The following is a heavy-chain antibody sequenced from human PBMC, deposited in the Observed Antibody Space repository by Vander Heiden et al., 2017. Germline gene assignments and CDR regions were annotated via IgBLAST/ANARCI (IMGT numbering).Heavy chain of an antibody. V-gene: IGHV1-69*06. CDR1: GGPSSSYP. CDR2: IIPIFGTA. Sequence: QVQLVQSGAEVKKPGSPVKVSCKASGGPSSSYPISWVRQAPGQGLEWMGGIIPIFGTANYAQKFKGRVTMTADKSTSTAYMELSSLRSEDTAVYSCARTAIYYDINGYYHGRHGMDVWGRVTTVTVYS. CDR3: ARTAIYYDINGYYHGRHGMDV. J-gene: IGHJ6*02. D-gene: IGHD3-22*01.